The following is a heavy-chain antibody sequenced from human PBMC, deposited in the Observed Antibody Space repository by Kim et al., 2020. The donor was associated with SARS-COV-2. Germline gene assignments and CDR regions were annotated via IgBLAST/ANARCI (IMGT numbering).Heavy chain of an antibody. CDR2: ISSSSSTI. D-gene: IGHD2-15*01. V-gene: IGHV3-48*02. J-gene: IGHJ4*02. CDR3: ARSVLRYCSGGSCPDFDY. CDR1: GFTFSSYS. Sequence: GGSLRLSCAASGFTFSSYSMNWVRQAPGKGLEWVSYISSSSSTIYYADSVKGRFTISRDNAENSLYLQMNSLRDEDTAVYYCARSVLRYCSGGSCPDFDYWGQGTLVTVSS.